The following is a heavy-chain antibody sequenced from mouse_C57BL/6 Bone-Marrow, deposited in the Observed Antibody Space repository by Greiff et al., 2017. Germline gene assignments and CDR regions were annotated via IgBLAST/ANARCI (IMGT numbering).Heavy chain of an antibody. Sequence: QVQLQQSGAELARPGASVKLSCKASGYTFTSYGISWVKQRPGQGLEWIGEIYPRSGNTYYNEKFKGKATLTADKSSSTAYMGLRSLTSEDSAVYFCARGRGWFGDWGQGTLVTVSA. V-gene: IGHV1-81*01. CDR3: ARGRGWFGD. J-gene: IGHJ3*01. CDR1: GYTFTSYG. CDR2: IYPRSGNT.